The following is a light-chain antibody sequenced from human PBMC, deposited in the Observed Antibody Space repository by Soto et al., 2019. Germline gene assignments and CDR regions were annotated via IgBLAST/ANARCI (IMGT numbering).Light chain of an antibody. Sequence: EIVFTQSPGTLSLSPGERATLSGRGSQNVGSRYLAWYQQKPCQAPRLLIYGTSNRATGTPDSFSGSGSGTDFSLTISSLEPGDLAVYYCQQYGSSPRTFGQGTKVDI. CDR2: GTS. V-gene: IGKV3-20*01. CDR3: QQYGSSPRT. J-gene: IGKJ1*01. CDR1: QNVGSRY.